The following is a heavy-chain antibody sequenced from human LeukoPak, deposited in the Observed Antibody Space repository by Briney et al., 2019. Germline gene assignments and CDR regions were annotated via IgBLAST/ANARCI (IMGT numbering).Heavy chain of an antibody. CDR1: GGTFSSYA. CDR3: AIDGIVGATTEAAYDY. CDR2: IIPIFGTA. D-gene: IGHD1-26*01. Sequence: GASVKVSCKASGGTFSSYAISWVRQAPGQGLEWMGGIIPIFGTANYAQKFQGRVTITADESTSTAYMELSSLRSEDTAVYYCAIDGIVGATTEAAYDYWGQGTLVTVSS. V-gene: IGHV1-69*13. J-gene: IGHJ4*02.